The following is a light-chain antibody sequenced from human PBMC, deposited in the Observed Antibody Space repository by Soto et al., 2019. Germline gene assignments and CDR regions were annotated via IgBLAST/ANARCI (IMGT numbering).Light chain of an antibody. CDR3: GTWDGSLSAVV. Sequence: QSVLTQPPSVSAAPGQKVTISCSGSSSNIGNEYVSWYQQLPGTAPKLLIYDNNQRPSGIPDRFSGSKSGTSATLGITGLQTGDEADYYCGTWDGSLSAVVFGGGTKLTAL. V-gene: IGLV1-51*01. J-gene: IGLJ2*01. CDR2: DNN. CDR1: SSNIGNEY.